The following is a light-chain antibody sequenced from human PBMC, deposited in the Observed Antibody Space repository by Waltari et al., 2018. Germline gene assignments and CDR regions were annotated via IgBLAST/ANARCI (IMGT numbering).Light chain of an antibody. CDR3: QQTYNLPWT. J-gene: IGKJ1*01. V-gene: IGKV1-39*01. CDR1: QTITTY. Sequence: DIQMTQSPSSLSASVGDRVTITCRASQTITTYLNWYQQKPGKAPKVLIYGVSSLQSGVPSRFSANGAGTDFTLTISSLQPEDFATYSCQQTYNLPWTFGQGTKVEIK. CDR2: GVS.